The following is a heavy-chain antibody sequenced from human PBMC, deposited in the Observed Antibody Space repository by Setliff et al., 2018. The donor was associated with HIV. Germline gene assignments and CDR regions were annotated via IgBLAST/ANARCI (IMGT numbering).Heavy chain of an antibody. CDR2: IYFNGVT. Sequence: SETLSLTCTVSNGSIGSFYWTWIRQPPGKELEWIGYIYFNGVTKYNPSLKSRVSMSVDTSKSQFSLKLTSVTAADTAVYYCARDHIVGLTWANKPFDYWGQGTLVTVSS. V-gene: IGHV4-59*01. CDR1: NGSIGSFY. CDR3: ARDHIVGLTWANKPFDY. D-gene: IGHD1-26*01. J-gene: IGHJ4*02.